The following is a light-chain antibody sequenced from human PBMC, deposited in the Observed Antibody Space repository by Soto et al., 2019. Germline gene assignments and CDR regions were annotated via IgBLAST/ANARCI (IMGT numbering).Light chain of an antibody. CDR1: SSDVGAYNY. CDR2: AVN. Sequence: QSALTQPASVSGSPGQSITISCTGTSSDVGAYNYVSWYQQHPGKAPKLMIYAVNNRPSGVSNRFSGSKSGNTASLTISGLQAEDEADYYCSSYTTSNTPVLFGGGTKVTV. J-gene: IGLJ2*01. CDR3: SSYTTSNTPVL. V-gene: IGLV2-14*01.